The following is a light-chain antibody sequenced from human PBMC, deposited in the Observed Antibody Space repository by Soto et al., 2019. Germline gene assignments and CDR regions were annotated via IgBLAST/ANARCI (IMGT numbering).Light chain of an antibody. CDR1: QSVHNNY. J-gene: IGKJ5*01. V-gene: IGKV3-20*01. CDR3: QQYGSSAPIT. Sequence: EIVLTQSPGTLSLSPGGRVTLSCRASQSVHNNYLAWYQQKPGQAPRLLIFAASGRATGIADRFSGSGSDTDFTPTISRLQPEDSAVYYYQQYGSSAPITFGQGTRLEIE. CDR2: AAS.